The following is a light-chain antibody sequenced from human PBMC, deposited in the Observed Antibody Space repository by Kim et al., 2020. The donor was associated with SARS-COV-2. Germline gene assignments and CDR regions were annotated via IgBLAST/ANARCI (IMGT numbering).Light chain of an antibody. CDR1: SSNIGAGYN. J-gene: IGLJ1*01. CDR3: QSYDTSLGGYV. V-gene: IGLV1-40*01. CDR2: DSN. Sequence: QRVSIACPGSSSNIGAGYNVLWYQELQGAAPKLLIYDSNKRSSGVPDRFSGSKSGTSASLAITGLQAEDEADYYCQSYDTSLGGYVFGTGTKVTVL.